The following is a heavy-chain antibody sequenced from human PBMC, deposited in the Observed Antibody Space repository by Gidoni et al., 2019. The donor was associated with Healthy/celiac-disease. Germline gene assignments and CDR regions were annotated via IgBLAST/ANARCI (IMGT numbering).Heavy chain of an antibody. CDR2: ISYDGSNT. Sequence: QVQLVESGGGVVQPGRSLRLSCADSGFTFRSYAMHWVRQAPGKGLEWVAVISYDGSNTYYAASVKCRFTISRDNSNNTLYLQMNSLRAEDTAVYYCARGQGWGSYRHNIDYWGQGTLVTVSS. V-gene: IGHV3-30-3*01. CDR3: ARGQGWGSYRHNIDY. D-gene: IGHD3-16*02. J-gene: IGHJ4*02. CDR1: GFTFRSYA.